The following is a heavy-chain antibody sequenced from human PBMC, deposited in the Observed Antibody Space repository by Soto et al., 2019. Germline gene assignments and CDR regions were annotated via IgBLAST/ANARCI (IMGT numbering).Heavy chain of an antibody. CDR3: ARHSEPRVVVVGHGSNAFEV. Sequence: SETLSLTCTVSGGGISSSYWSWIRQSPGKGLEWIGYVYSGGNIKSNPSLESRVVISADTSKKQFSLKLSSVTAADTAVYYCARHSEPRVVVVGHGSNAFEVWGQGTMVTVSS. CDR1: GGGISSSY. V-gene: IGHV4-59*08. J-gene: IGHJ3*01. D-gene: IGHD2-21*01. CDR2: VYSGGNI.